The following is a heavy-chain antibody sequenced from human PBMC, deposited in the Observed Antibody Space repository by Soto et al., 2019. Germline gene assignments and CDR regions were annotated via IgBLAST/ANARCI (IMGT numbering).Heavy chain of an antibody. J-gene: IGHJ6*02. D-gene: IGHD5-12*01. CDR2: ISPDNGNT. CDR1: GYTFTIYG. Sequence: QVQLVQSGGEVKKPGASVKVSCKASGYTFTIYGINWVRQAPGQGLEWMGWISPDNGNTNYAQKLQGRATMTTDTSTSTAYMELRSLRSDDTAVYCCASALGYSGYAEMDVWGQGTTVTVSS. V-gene: IGHV1-18*01. CDR3: ASALGYSGYAEMDV.